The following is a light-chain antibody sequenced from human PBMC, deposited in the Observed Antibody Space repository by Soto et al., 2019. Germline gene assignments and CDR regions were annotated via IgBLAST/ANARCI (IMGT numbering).Light chain of an antibody. CDR1: SSNIGSNT. Sequence: QSALTQPPSASGTPGQWVTIPCSGSSSNIGSNTVNWYQQFPGTAPKLPIYSNNQRPSGVPDRFSGSKSGTSGSLVISGLQSEDEADYYCAAWDDSLNGRVFGGGTKVTVL. CDR2: SNN. V-gene: IGLV1-44*01. J-gene: IGLJ3*02. CDR3: AAWDDSLNGRV.